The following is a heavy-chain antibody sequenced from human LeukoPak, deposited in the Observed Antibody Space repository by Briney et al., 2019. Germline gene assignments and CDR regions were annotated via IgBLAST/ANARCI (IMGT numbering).Heavy chain of an antibody. CDR1: GFTVSGNY. J-gene: IGHJ6*04. V-gene: IGHV3-11*04. Sequence: GRSLRLSCAVSGFTVSGNYMSWVRQAPGKGLEWVSYISSSGSTIYYADSVKGRFTISKDNAKNSLYLQMNSLRAEDTAVYYCAELGITMIGGVWGKGTTVTISS. D-gene: IGHD3-10*02. CDR2: ISSSGSTI. CDR3: AELGITMIGGV.